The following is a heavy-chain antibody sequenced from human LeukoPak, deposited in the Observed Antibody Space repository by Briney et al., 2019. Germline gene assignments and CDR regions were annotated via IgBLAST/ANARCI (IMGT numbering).Heavy chain of an antibody. V-gene: IGHV4-4*07. D-gene: IGHD4-23*01. CDR3: ARSYGGKGGAFDI. CDR1: GFTFGDYA. J-gene: IGHJ3*02. CDR2: IYTSGST. Sequence: GSLRLSCTASGFTFGDYAMSWIRQPAGKGLEWIGRIYTSGSTNYNPSLKSRVTISVDTSKNQFSLKLSSVTAADTAVYYCARSYGGKGGAFDIWGQGTMVTVSS.